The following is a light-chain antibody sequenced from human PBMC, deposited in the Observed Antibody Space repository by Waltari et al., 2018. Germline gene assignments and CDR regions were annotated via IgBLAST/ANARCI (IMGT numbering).Light chain of an antibody. Sequence: SYVLTQPPSLSVAPGKTARIPCGGTNRGRKSVHWCQQKAGQAPVVLLSYDNVRPPRLPERFSASNSGNMATLTISRVEAGDEADYYCQVWDNYSDHWVFGGGTKLTVL. CDR2: YDN. J-gene: IGLJ3*02. CDR3: QVWDNYSDHWV. V-gene: IGLV3-21*04. CDR1: NRGRKS.